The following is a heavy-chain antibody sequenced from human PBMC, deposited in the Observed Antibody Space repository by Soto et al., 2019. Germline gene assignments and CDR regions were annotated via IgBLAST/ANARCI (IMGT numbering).Heavy chain of an antibody. D-gene: IGHD1-7*01. CDR3: ARESGENWTYEAH. J-gene: IGHJ1*01. Sequence: LALTCTVSGAYVSDFSWSWIRQPAGKGLEWIGRITVNGITQYTPSFRSRVTMSMDTSRNQFSLNLQSATAADTALYYCARESGENWTYEAHWGQGTLVTVSS. V-gene: IGHV4-4*07. CDR1: GAYVSDFS. CDR2: ITVNGIT.